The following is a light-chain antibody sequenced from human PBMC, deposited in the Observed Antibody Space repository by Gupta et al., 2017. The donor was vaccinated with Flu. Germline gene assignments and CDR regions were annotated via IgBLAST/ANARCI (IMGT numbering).Light chain of an antibody. CDR2: EVN. Sequence: QSPPTRPASASGSPGQSLTISCTGSSSGAGSFNYVSWYQQHPGKAPKVVIYEVNKRPSGVADRFSGSKSDNTASLTITGLQAEDEADYYCCSYAGGSTHWVFGGGTKMTVL. V-gene: IGLV2-23*02. CDR3: CSYAGGSTHWV. CDR1: SSGAGSFNY. J-gene: IGLJ3*02.